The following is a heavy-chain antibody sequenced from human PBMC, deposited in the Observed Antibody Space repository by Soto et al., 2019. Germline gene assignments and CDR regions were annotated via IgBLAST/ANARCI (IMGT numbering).Heavy chain of an antibody. Sequence: ASVKVSCKASGYTFPGYYMHWVRQAPGQGLEWMGWINPNSGGTNHAQKFQGRVTMTRDTSISTAYMELSRLRSDDTAVYYCARDLRFLEWLLYFDYWGQGTLVTVSS. CDR1: GYTFPGYY. CDR2: INPNSGGT. CDR3: ARDLRFLEWLLYFDY. J-gene: IGHJ4*02. D-gene: IGHD3-3*01. V-gene: IGHV1-2*02.